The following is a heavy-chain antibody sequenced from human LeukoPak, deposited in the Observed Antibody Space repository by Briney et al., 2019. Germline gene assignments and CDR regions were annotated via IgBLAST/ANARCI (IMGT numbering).Heavy chain of an antibody. V-gene: IGHV3-30*18. Sequence: GRSLRLSCAASGFTFSSYGMHWLRQAPGKGLEWVAVTSYDGSNKYYADSVKGRFTISRDNSKNTLYLQMNGLRAEDTAVYYCAKDRQAAGTYYFDYWGQGTRVTVSS. J-gene: IGHJ4*02. D-gene: IGHD6-13*01. CDR1: GFTFSSYG. CDR3: AKDRQAAGTYYFDY. CDR2: TSYDGSNK.